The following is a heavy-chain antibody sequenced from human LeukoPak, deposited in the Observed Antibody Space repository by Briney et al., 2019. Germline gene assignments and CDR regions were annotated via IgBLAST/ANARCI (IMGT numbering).Heavy chain of an antibody. V-gene: IGHV3-66*02. D-gene: IGHD6-19*01. CDR2: IYSGGTA. CDR1: GFTVSSNY. Sequence: GGSLRLSCAASGFTVSSNYMGWVRQAPGKGLDWVSVIYSGGTAYYADSVKGRFTISRVSSKNILRLQMDCLTVDDTALYYCARGSSLAAVARGFDYWGQGTLVTVSS. CDR3: ARGSSLAAVARGFDY. J-gene: IGHJ4*02.